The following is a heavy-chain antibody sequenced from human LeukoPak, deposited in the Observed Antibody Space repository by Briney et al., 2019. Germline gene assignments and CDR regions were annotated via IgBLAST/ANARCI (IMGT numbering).Heavy chain of an antibody. J-gene: IGHJ4*02. Sequence: GGSLRLSCSASGFTFKSYAMHWVRQAPGKGLEWVSTITDVGDIFYTYSVRGRFTISRDNSKNTVYMQMDGLRAEDTAVYYCTRDRGGSPTDVFDYWGQGTLVTVSS. CDR1: GFTFKSYA. V-gene: IGHV3-23*01. CDR3: TRDRGGSPTDVFDY. D-gene: IGHD2-15*01. CDR2: ITDVGDI.